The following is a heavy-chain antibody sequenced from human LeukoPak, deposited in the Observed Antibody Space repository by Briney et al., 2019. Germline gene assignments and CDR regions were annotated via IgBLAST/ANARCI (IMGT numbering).Heavy chain of an antibody. J-gene: IGHJ3*02. CDR1: DGSISSYY. D-gene: IGHD3-22*01. V-gene: IGHV4-59*01. CDR3: ARDAARYYYDSSGYGDAFDI. Sequence: SETLSLTCTVSDGSISSYYWSWIRQPPGKGLEWIGYIYYSGSTNYNPSLKSRVTISVDTSKNQFSLKLSSVTAADTAVYYCARDAARYYYDSSGYGDAFDIWGQGTMVTVSS. CDR2: IYYSGST.